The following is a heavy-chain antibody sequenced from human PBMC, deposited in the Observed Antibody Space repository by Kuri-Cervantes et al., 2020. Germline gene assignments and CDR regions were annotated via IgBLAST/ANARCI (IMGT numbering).Heavy chain of an antibody. V-gene: IGHV2-5*02. Sequence: SGPTLVKPTQTLTLTCTFSGFSLSTSGVGVGWIRQPPGKALEWLALIYWDDDKRYSPSLKSRLTITKDTSKNQVVLTMTNMDPVDTATYYRAHRRVVATIPPGTNWFDPWGQGTLVTVSS. D-gene: IGHD5-12*01. J-gene: IGHJ5*02. CDR3: AHRRVVATIPPGTNWFDP. CDR2: IYWDDDK. CDR1: GFSLSTSGVG.